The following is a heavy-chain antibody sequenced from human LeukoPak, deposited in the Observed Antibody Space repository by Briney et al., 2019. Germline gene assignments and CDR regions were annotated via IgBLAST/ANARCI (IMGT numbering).Heavy chain of an antibody. D-gene: IGHD3-10*01. J-gene: IGHJ4*02. CDR1: GFTFHTYA. V-gene: IGHV3-43*01. CDR2: ITWDGGTT. CDR3: AKDKGNWRGFDY. Sequence: PGGSLRLSCAASGFTFHTYAMHWVRQAPGEGLEWVSFITWDGGTTDYADSVKGRFTVSRDNNKNSLYLQMNSLRTEDTALYYCAKDKGNWRGFDYWGQGTLVTVSS.